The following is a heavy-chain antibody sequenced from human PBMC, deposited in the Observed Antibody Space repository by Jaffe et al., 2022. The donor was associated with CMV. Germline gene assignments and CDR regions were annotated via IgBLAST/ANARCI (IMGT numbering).Heavy chain of an antibody. CDR3: ARLPGGTKQQLVGYGMDV. J-gene: IGHJ6*02. CDR1: GYTFTGYY. V-gene: IGHV1-2*02. D-gene: IGHD6-13*01. CDR2: INPNSGGT. Sequence: QVQLVQSGAEVKKPGASVKVSCKASGYTFTGYYMHWVRQAPGQGLEWMGWINPNSGGTNYAQKFQGRVTMTRDTSISTAYMELSRLRSDDTAVYYCARLPGGTKQQLVGYGMDVWGQGTTVTVSS.